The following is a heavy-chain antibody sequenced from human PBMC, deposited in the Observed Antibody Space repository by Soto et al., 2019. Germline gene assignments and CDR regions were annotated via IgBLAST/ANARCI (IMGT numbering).Heavy chain of an antibody. Sequence: GESLKISCKGSGYSFTSYWISWGRQMPGKGLEWMGRIDPSDSYTNYSPSFQGHVTISADKSISTAYLQWSSLKASDTAMYYCARAHIVLVPAGGWFDPWGQGTLVTVSS. D-gene: IGHD2-2*01. V-gene: IGHV5-10-1*01. CDR3: ARAHIVLVPAGGWFDP. CDR2: IDPSDSYT. CDR1: GYSFTSYW. J-gene: IGHJ5*02.